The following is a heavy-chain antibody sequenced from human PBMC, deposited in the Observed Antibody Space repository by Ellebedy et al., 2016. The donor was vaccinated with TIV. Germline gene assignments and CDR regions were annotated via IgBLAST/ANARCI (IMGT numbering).Heavy chain of an antibody. Sequence: PGGSLRLSCEASGFTFSTYGMHWVRQAPGKGLEWVAFISNEGSTRYNTDSVKGRFTISRDNSKNKLYLQMDSLRAEDTAVYYCAKDIDSGSYYLDASDVWGQGTKVTVSS. D-gene: IGHD1-26*01. CDR2: ISNEGSTR. CDR3: AKDIDSGSYYLDASDV. V-gene: IGHV3-30*18. J-gene: IGHJ3*01. CDR1: GFTFSTYG.